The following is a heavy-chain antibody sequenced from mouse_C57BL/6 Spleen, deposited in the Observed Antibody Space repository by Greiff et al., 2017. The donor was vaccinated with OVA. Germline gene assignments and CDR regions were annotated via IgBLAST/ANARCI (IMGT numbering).Heavy chain of an antibody. CDR2: ISSGSSTI. J-gene: IGHJ4*01. V-gene: IGHV5-17*01. CDR1: GFTFSDYG. Sequence: EVKLVESGGGLVKPGGSLKLSCAASGFTFSDYGMHWVRQAPEKGLEWVAYISSGSSTIYYADTVKGRFTIPRDNAKNTLFLQMTSLRSEDTAMYYCARNYADYAMDYWGQGTSVTVSS. CDR3: ARNYADYAMDY. D-gene: IGHD1-1*01.